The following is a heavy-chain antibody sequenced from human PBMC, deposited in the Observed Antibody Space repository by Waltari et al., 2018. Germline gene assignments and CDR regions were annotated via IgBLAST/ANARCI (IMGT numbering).Heavy chain of an antibody. CDR3: ARHPVVIAARGYYYYMDV. J-gene: IGHJ6*03. Sequence: QVQLVQSGAEVKKPGASVKVSCKASGYTFTGYYMHWVRQAPGHGLEWMGRINPNSGGTNYAQKFQGRVTMTRDTSISTAYMELSRLRSDDTAVYYCARHPVVIAARGYYYYMDVWGKGTTVTVSS. D-gene: IGHD6-6*01. V-gene: IGHV1-2*06. CDR1: GYTFTGYY. CDR2: INPNSGGT.